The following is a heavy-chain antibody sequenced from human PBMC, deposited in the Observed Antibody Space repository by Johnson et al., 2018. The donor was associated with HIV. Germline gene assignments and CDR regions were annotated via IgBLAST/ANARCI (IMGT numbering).Heavy chain of an antibody. V-gene: IGHV3-NL1*01. D-gene: IGHD6-6*01. CDR2: ISGSGGST. CDR3: ARATYSSSKAHAFDI. Sequence: QVQLVESGGGVVQPGGSLRLSCAASGFTFSSYGMHWVRQAPGKGLEWVSAISGSGGSTYYADSVKGRFTISRDNSKNTLYLQMNSLRAEDTAVYYCARATYSSSKAHAFDIWGQGTLVTVSS. CDR1: GFTFSSYG. J-gene: IGHJ3*02.